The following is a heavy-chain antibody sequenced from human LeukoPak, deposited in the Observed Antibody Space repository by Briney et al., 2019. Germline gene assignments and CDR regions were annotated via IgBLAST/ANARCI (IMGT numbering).Heavy chain of an antibody. CDR3: ARIVLMVYPYFDY. D-gene: IGHD2-8*01. CDR2: IYYSGST. J-gene: IGHJ4*02. CDR1: GGSISSGDYY. Sequence: RASETLSLTCTVSGGSISSGDYYWSWIRQPPGKGLEWIGYIYYSGSTYYNPSLKSRVTISVDTSKNQFSLKLSSVTAADTAVYYCARIVLMVYPYFDYWGQGTLVTVSS. V-gene: IGHV4-30-4*08.